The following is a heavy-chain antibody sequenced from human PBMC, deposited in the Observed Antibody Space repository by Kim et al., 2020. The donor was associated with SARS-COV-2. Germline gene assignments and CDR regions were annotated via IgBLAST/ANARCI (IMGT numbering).Heavy chain of an antibody. D-gene: IGHD3-3*01. J-gene: IGHJ4*02. CDR3: ARDHIRDYDFWSGYSALDY. CDR2: MWNDENYR. V-gene: IGHV3-33*01. CDR1: GFIFRKYA. Sequence: GGSLRLSCAASGFIFRKYAMHWVRQAPGKGLEWVAVMWNDENYRHYADSVKGRFTISRDISKSTLYLQMDSLRVEDTALYYCARDHIRDYDFWSGYSALDYWGQGALVTVSS.